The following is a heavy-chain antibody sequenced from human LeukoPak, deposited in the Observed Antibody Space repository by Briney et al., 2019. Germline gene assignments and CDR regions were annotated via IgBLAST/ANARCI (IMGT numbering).Heavy chain of an antibody. CDR2: IKQDGSEK. D-gene: IGHD2-21*01. CDR3: ARDRVGDSDAFDV. V-gene: IGHV3-7*01. Sequence: GGSLRLSCAASGYRFSNNWMSWVRQAPGKGLEWVANIKQDGSEKYYVDSVKGRFTISRDNAKSSLYLQMSGLRAEDTAIYYCARDRVGDSDAFDVWGQGTVVTVSS. J-gene: IGHJ3*01. CDR1: GYRFSNNW.